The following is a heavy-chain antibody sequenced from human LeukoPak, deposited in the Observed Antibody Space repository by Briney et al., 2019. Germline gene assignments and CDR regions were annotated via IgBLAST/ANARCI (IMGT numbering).Heavy chain of an antibody. V-gene: IGHV4-30-4*08. CDR2: IYYSGST. J-gene: IGHJ4*02. Sequence: TSQTLSLXCTVSGGSISSGDHYWSWIRQPPGKGLEWIGYIYYSGSTYYNPSLKSRITISVDTSKNQFSLKLSSVTAADTAVYYCARERASYGSAIDYWGQGTLVTVSS. CDR1: GGSISSGDHY. CDR3: ARERASYGSAIDY. D-gene: IGHD3-10*01.